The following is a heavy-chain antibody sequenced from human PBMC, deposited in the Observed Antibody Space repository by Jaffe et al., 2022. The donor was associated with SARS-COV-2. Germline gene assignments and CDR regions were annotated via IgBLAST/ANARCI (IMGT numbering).Heavy chain of an antibody. J-gene: IGHJ4*02. D-gene: IGHD3-10*01. CDR1: GLTFSNFA. Sequence: EVQLVESGGGLVQPGGSLRLSCAASGLTFSNFAMNWVRQAPGKGLEWVSGIGGSGDSTYYGDSVKGRFTISRDNSKNMLYLQMNSLRAEDTAVYYCAAGSRSNYWGQGTLVTVSS. CDR2: IGGSGDST. CDR3: AAGSRSNY. V-gene: IGHV3-23*04.